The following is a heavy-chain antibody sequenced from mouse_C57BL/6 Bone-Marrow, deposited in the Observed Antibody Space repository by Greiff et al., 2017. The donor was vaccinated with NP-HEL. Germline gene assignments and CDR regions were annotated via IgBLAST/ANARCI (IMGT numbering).Heavy chain of an antibody. D-gene: IGHD1-1*01. CDR2: IYPRSGNT. V-gene: IGHV1-81*01. CDR1: GYTFTSYG. Sequence: QVQLKQSGAELARPGASVKLSCKASGYTFTSYGISWVKQRTGQGLEWIGEIYPRSGNTYYNEKFKGKATLTADKSSSTAYMELRSLTSEDAAVYFCARWGTKGGFDYWGQGTTLTVSS. J-gene: IGHJ2*01. CDR3: ARWGTKGGFDY.